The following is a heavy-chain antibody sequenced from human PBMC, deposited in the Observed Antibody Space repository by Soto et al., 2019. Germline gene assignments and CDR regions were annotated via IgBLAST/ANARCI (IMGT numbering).Heavy chain of an antibody. J-gene: IGHJ4*02. CDR2: ISGSGGST. D-gene: IGHD3-22*01. CDR1: GFTFSSYA. Sequence: EVQLLESGGGSVQPGGSLRLSCAASGFTFSSYAMSWVRQAPGKGLEWVSAISGSGGSTYYADSVKGRFTISRDNSKNTLYLQMNSLRAEDTAVYYCAKDLDYYDSSGLGFVDYWGQGTLVTVSS. V-gene: IGHV3-23*01. CDR3: AKDLDYYDSSGLGFVDY.